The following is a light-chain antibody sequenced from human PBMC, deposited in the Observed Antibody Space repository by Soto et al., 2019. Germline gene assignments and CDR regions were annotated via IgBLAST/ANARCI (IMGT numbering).Light chain of an antibody. CDR2: SGS. CDR1: QPISTY. J-gene: IGKJ2*01. Sequence: DIQMTQSPSSLSASVGDRVTITCRSSQPISTYLNWYQQKAGRGPNLLIFSGSSLKRGVPSRFTGSGSGTDLTLTISSLQPEDFATYYCKQSYISPLTFGKGTRLE. V-gene: IGKV1-39*01. CDR3: KQSYISPLT.